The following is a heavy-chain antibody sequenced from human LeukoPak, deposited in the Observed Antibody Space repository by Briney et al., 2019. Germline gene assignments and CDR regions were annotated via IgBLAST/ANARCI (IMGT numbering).Heavy chain of an antibody. D-gene: IGHD2-15*01. CDR2: IYYSGST. V-gene: IGHV4-39*01. Sequence: SETLSLTCTVSGGSISSSSYYWGWIRQPPGKGLEWIGSIYYSGSTYHNPSLKSRVTISVDTSKNQFSLKLSSVTAADTAVYYCARHEGVGYCSGGSCYTWFDPWGQGTLVTVSS. CDR3: ARHEGVGYCSGGSCYTWFDP. J-gene: IGHJ5*02. CDR1: GGSISSSSYY.